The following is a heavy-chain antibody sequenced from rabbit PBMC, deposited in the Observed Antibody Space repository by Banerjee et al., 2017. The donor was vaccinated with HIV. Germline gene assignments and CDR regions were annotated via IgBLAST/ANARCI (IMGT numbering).Heavy chain of an antibody. J-gene: IGHJ6*01. D-gene: IGHD8-1*01. CDR3: ARDLGGSSDL. Sequence: QEQLEESGGDLVKPEGPLTLTCTASGLDFSSSYWMCWVRQAPGKGLEWVACINTTSGNTVYASWAKGPFTISKTSSTTVTLEMTSLTAADTATYFCARDLGGSSDLWGPGTLVTVS. CDR2: INTTSGNT. V-gene: IGHV1S45*01. CDR1: GLDFSSSYW.